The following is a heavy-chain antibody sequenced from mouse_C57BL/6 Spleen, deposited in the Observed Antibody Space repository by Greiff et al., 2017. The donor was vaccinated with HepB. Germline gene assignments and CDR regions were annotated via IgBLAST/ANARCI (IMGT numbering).Heavy chain of an antibody. CDR2: IDPSDSYT. D-gene: IGHD2-5*01. V-gene: IGHV1-50*01. J-gene: IGHJ3*01. CDR1: GYTFTSYW. CDR3: ARWSNYWFAY. Sequence: QVQLQQPGAELVKPGASVKLSCKASGYTFTSYWMQWVKQRPGQGLEWIGEIDPSDSYTNYNQKFKGTATLTVDTSSSTAYMQLSSLTSEDSAVYYCARWSNYWFAYWGQVTLVTVSA.